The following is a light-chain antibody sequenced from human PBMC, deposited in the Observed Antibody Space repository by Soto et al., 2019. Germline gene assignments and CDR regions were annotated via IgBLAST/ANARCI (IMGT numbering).Light chain of an antibody. CDR3: QQYNSWPPVT. CDR2: GAS. CDR1: QSVSSS. J-gene: IGKJ2*01. Sequence: EIVMTQSPATLSVSPGERVTLSCRASQSVSSSLAWHQQKPGQAPRLLIYGASTRATGIPARFSGSGSGTEFTLTISSLQSEDFAVYYCQQYNSWPPVTFGQGTKLEIK. V-gene: IGKV3-15*01.